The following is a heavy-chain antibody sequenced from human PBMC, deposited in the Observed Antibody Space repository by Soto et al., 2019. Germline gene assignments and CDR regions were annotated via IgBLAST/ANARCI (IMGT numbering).Heavy chain of an antibody. Sequence: ASVKVSCKVSGYTLTELSMHWVRQAPGKGLEWMGGFDPEDGETIYAQKFQGRVTMTEDTSTDTAYMELSSLRSEDTAVYYCATIAVAGFGFDYWGQGTLVTVSS. CDR1: GYTLTELS. D-gene: IGHD6-19*01. CDR3: ATIAVAGFGFDY. J-gene: IGHJ4*02. V-gene: IGHV1-24*01. CDR2: FDPEDGET.